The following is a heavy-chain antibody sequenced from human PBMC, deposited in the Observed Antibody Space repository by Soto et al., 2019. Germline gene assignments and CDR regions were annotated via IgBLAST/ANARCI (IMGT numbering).Heavy chain of an antibody. D-gene: IGHD2-2*01. CDR3: ARGIVVVPAADYYYYYYMDV. CDR2: ISSSSSYI. Sequence: EVQLVESGGGLVKPGGSLRLSCAASGFTFSSYSMNWVRQAPGKGLEWVSSISSSSSYIYYADSVKGRFTISRDKAKNSLYLQMNSLSADDTAVYYCARGIVVVPAADYYYYYYMDVWGKGTTVTVSS. V-gene: IGHV3-21*01. J-gene: IGHJ6*03. CDR1: GFTFSSYS.